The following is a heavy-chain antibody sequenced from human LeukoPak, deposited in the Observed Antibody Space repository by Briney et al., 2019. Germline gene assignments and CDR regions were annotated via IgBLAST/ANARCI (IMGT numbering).Heavy chain of an antibody. CDR2: SRNKVNSYTT. V-gene: IGHV3-72*01. CDR1: GFTFSDHY. D-gene: IGHD1-26*01. J-gene: IGHJ3*02. CDR3: VRGFHSFDI. Sequence: PGGSLRLSCAASGFTFSDHYMDSVRQAPGKGLGWLGRSRNKVNSYTTQDAASVQGRFTVSRDTSKNLLFLQMNSLKTDDTAVYYCVRGFHSFDIWGQGTMVTVSS.